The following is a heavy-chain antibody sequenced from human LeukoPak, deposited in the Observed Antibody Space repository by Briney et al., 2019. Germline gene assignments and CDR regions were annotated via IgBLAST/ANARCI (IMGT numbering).Heavy chain of an antibody. V-gene: IGHV3-53*05. CDR3: AKHRGEWEILRAFDI. J-gene: IGHJ3*02. CDR1: GFTVSSNY. CDR2: IYGGDST. Sequence: PGGSLRLSCAASGFTVSSNYMSWVRQALGKGLEWVSVIYGGDSTYYADSVKGRFTISRDNSKSTLFLQMNSLRVEDTAVYYCAKHRGEWEILRAFDIWGQGTMVIVSS. D-gene: IGHD1-26*01.